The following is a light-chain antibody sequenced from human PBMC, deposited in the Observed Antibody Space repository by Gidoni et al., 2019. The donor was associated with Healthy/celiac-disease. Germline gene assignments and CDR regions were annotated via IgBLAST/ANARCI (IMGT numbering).Light chain of an antibody. CDR1: SSDVGGYNY. CDR2: DVS. CDR3: CSYAGSYTWV. Sequence: QSALTQPRSVSGSPGQSVTISCTGTSSDVGGYNYVSWYQQHPGKAPKLMIYDVSKRPSGVPHRFSGSKSGNTASLTISVLQAEDEADYYCCSYAGSYTWVFGGGTKLTVL. V-gene: IGLV2-11*01. J-gene: IGLJ3*02.